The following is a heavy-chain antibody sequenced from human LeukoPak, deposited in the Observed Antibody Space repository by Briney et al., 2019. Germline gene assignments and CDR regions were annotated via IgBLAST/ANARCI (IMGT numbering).Heavy chain of an antibody. CDR3: ARDGITPPGIFNFDY. D-gene: IGHD2-21*01. J-gene: IGHJ4*02. CDR2: ISGSGGST. CDR1: GFTFGSYA. V-gene: IGHV3-23*01. Sequence: GGSLRLSCAASGFTFGSYAMSWVRQAPGKGLEWVSAISGSGGSTYYADSVKGRFTISRDNSKNTLYLQMNSLRAEDTAVYYCARDGITPPGIFNFDYWGQGTLVTVSS.